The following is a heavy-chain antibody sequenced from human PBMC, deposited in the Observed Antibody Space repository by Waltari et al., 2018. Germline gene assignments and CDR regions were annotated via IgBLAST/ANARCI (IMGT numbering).Heavy chain of an antibody. J-gene: IGHJ2*01. CDR1: GFTVSSNY. CDR3: AREAPGYFDL. Sequence: EVQLEESGGGLIQPGGSLRLSCAASGFTVSSNYMSWVRQAPGKGLGGVSVIDSGGSIYYADSVKGRFTISRGNSKNTVYLQMNSLRVEDTAVYYCAREAPGYFDLWGRGTLVTVSS. V-gene: IGHV3-53*01. CDR2: IDSGGSI.